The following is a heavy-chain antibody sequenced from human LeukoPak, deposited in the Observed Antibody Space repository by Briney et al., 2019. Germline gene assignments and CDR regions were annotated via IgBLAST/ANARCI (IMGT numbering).Heavy chain of an antibody. CDR2: MYYSGST. J-gene: IGHJ4*02. CDR3: ASGGYSGYDPYYFDY. D-gene: IGHD5-12*01. Sequence: SETLSLTCTVSGGSISAYSWSWIRQPPGKGLEWIGLMYYSGSTKYNPSLESRVTISMDTSKKWFSLNLSSVTAADTAIYYCASGGYSGYDPYYFDYWGQGTLVTVSS. CDR1: GGSISAYS. V-gene: IGHV4-59*01.